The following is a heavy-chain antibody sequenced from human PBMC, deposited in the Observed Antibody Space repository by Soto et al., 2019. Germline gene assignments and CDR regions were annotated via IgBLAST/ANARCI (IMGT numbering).Heavy chain of an antibody. CDR2: IDPRDSYV. V-gene: IGHV5-10-1*01. Sequence: GESRQISCTGVGCTFTPFWNSWVRQMPGKGLEWMGRIDPRDSYVNYSPSFQGHVTTSLDKSISTAYLQCGSRKASDTAMYYCARLFCSTSTCHRWLDSCGQVTLVTVSS. J-gene: IGHJ5*01. CDR1: GCTFTPFW. CDR3: ARLFCSTSTCHRWLDS. D-gene: IGHD2-15*01.